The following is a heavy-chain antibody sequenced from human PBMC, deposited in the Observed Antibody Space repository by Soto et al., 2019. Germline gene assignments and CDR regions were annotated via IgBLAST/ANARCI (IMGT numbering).Heavy chain of an antibody. Sequence: QVQLVQSGAEVKKPGASVQVACKASGYTFIDYFIHWVRQAPGQGLEWMGWINPNSGGTSFAQKFQGWVTMTRDTSISTAYMELSRLKSDDTAVYYCARSYDSSSYYYSHWGQGALVTVSS. J-gene: IGHJ4*02. CDR3: ARSYDSSSYYYSH. D-gene: IGHD3-22*01. CDR1: GYTFIDYF. CDR2: INPNSGGT. V-gene: IGHV1-2*04.